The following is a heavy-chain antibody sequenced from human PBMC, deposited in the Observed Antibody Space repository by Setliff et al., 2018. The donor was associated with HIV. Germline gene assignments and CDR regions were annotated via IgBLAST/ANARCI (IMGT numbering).Heavy chain of an antibody. CDR3: VRLTADRTNYYYYMDV. J-gene: IGHJ6*03. CDR2: INPNSGGT. CDR1: GYTFTSYG. D-gene: IGHD2-8*01. V-gene: IGHV1-18*01. Sequence: GASVKVSCKASGYTFTSYGISWVRQAPGQGLEWMGWINPNSGGTNYAQKFQGRVTMTTDTSTNTAYMEVRSLSFDETAVYYCVRLTADRTNYYYYMDVWGKGTTVTVSS.